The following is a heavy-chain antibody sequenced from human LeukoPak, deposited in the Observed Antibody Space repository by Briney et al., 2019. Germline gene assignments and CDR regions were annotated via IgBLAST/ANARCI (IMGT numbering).Heavy chain of an antibody. CDR3: ARGWFGPDS. V-gene: IGHV3-30-3*01. Sequence: SGRSLRLSCAASGFTFSSYAMHWVRQAPGKGLEWVAVISYDGSNKYYADSVKGRFTISRDNSKNTLYLQMNSLRAEDTAVYSCARGWFGPDSCGQGTLVTVSS. CDR1: GFTFSSYA. CDR2: ISYDGSNK. D-gene: IGHD3-10*01. J-gene: IGHJ5*01.